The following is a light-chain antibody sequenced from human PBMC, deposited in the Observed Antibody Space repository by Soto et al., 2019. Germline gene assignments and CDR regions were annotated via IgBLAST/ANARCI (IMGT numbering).Light chain of an antibody. CDR2: DVS. V-gene: IGKV3-15*01. CDR1: QGVTTN. CDR3: QQYNNWPFS. Sequence: DIVITQSPGTLSVSPGERATLSCRAGQGVTTNFAWYQQKSGQSPRLLIYDVSIRATGVPARFSGTGSETDFTLTISGLQSEDSAVYFCQQYNNWPFSFGQGTRLEIK. J-gene: IGKJ5*01.